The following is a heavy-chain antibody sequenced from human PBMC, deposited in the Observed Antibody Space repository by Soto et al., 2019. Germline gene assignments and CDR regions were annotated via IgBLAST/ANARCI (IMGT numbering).Heavy chain of an antibody. J-gene: IGHJ4*02. Sequence: QVQLVQSGAEVKKPGASVKVSCKASGYTFTGYYMHWVRQAPGQGLEWMGWINPNSGGTNYAQKFQGWVTMTRDTSISTAYMELSRLRSDATAVYYCARVYCSSTSCPENYFDYWGQGTLVTVSS. CDR3: ARVYCSSTSCPENYFDY. CDR2: INPNSGGT. V-gene: IGHV1-2*04. CDR1: GYTFTGYY. D-gene: IGHD2-2*01.